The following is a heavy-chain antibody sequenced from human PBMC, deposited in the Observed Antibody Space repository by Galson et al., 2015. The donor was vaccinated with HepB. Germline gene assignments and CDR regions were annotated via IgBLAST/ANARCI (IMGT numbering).Heavy chain of an antibody. J-gene: IGHJ6*03. V-gene: IGHV1-2*06. CDR1: GYTFTGYY. CDR3: ARDGLAAAPPYYYYYYYMDV. D-gene: IGHD6-13*01. CDR2: INPNSGGT. Sequence: SVKVSCKASGYTFTGYYMHWVRQAPGQGLEWMGRINPNSGGTNYAQKFQGRVTMTRDTSISTAYMELSRLRSDDTAVYYCARDGLAAAPPYYYYYYYMDVWGKGTTVTVSS.